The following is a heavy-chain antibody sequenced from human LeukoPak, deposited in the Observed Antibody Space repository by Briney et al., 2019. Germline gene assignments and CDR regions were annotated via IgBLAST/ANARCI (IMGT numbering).Heavy chain of an antibody. J-gene: IGHJ4*02. CDR3: ARGDPWYDSSGYYSLFDY. D-gene: IGHD3-22*01. Sequence: PSETLSLTCTVSGGSISSYYWSWIRQPPGKGLEWIGYIYYSGSTNYNPSLKSRVTMSVDTSKNQFSLKLSSVTAADTAVYYCARGDPWYDSSGYYSLFDYWGQGTLVTVSS. V-gene: IGHV4-59*12. CDR1: GGSISSYY. CDR2: IYYSGST.